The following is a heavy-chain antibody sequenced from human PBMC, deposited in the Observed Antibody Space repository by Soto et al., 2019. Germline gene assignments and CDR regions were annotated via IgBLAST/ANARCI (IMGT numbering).Heavy chain of an antibody. Sequence: GESLKISCKGSGYSFTSYWISWVRQMPGKGLEWMGRIDPSDSYTNYSPSFQGHVTISADKSISTAYLQWSSLKASVTAIYYCARLGYGENAFDIWGQGTMVTVSS. D-gene: IGHD4-17*01. CDR3: ARLGYGENAFDI. CDR1: GYSFTSYW. J-gene: IGHJ3*02. CDR2: IDPSDSYT. V-gene: IGHV5-10-1*01.